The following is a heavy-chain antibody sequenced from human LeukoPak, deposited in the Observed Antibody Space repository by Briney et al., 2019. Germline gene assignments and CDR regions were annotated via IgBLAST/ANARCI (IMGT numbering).Heavy chain of an antibody. CDR2: IYYSGST. J-gene: IGHJ5*02. V-gene: IGHV4-59*08. Sequence: SETLSLTCTVSGGSISSYYWSWIRQPPGKGLEWIGYIYYSGSTNYNPSLKSRVTISVDTSKNQFSLKLSSVTAADTAVYYCARHSEGPIVVAPAARPFDPWGQGTLVTVSS. D-gene: IGHD2-2*01. CDR1: GGSISSYY. CDR3: ARHSEGPIVVAPAARPFDP.